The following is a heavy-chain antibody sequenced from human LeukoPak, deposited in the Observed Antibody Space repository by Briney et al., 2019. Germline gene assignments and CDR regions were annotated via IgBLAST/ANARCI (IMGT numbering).Heavy chain of an antibody. Sequence: GGSLRLSCAASGFIFSSYWMTWVRQAPGKGLVWVSRVNGDGTTTDYADSVKGRFTISRDIAKNTLYLQMNSLRAEETAVYYCVREGVGATFDYWGQGTLVTVSS. V-gene: IGHV3-74*01. CDR1: GFIFSSYW. J-gene: IGHJ4*02. CDR3: VREGVGATFDY. CDR2: VNGDGTTT. D-gene: IGHD1-26*01.